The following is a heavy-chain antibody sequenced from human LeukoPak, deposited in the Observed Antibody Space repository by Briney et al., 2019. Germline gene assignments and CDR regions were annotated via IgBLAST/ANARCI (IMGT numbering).Heavy chain of an antibody. D-gene: IGHD4-17*01. J-gene: IGHJ4*02. CDR2: ISSGGRTI. Sequence: GGSLRLSCAAYGFTFSIYEMNWVRQAPGKGLEWVSYISSGGRTIYYADSVKGRFTISRDNAKKSLYLQMNSLRAEDTAVYYCARPQVYGDYYFEYWGQGTLVTVSS. CDR3: ARPQVYGDYYFEY. V-gene: IGHV3-48*03. CDR1: GFTFSIYE.